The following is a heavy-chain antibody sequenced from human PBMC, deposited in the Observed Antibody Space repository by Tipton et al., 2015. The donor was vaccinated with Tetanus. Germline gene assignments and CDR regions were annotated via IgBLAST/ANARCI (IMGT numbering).Heavy chain of an antibody. CDR2: ISYSGSS. CDR1: GGSVSSGSYY. V-gene: IGHV4-61*01. Sequence: LRLSCTVSGGSVSSGSYYWNWIRQPPGKGLEWIGYISYSGSSSFNPSLQSRVTMSVDKSKNQFSMKLASATAADMAVYYCTRDPYYGGYGWFDPWGQGTLVSVSS. J-gene: IGHJ5*02. D-gene: IGHD2-21*01. CDR3: TRDPYYGGYGWFDP.